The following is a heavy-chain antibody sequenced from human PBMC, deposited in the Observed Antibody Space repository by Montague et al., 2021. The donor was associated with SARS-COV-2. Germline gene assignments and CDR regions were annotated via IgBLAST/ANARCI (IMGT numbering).Heavy chain of an antibody. D-gene: IGHD3-16*01. CDR2: INYSGST. CDR1: GGSTSSSSYY. CDR3: ARHDITWYFDP. Sequence: SETLSLTCTVSGGSTSSSSYYWGWIRQPPGKGLEWIATINYSGSTFYNPSLKSRITISVDTSKNQVSLNLNSVTAADTATYYCARHDITWYFDPWAREPWSPSPQ. J-gene: IGHJ5*02. V-gene: IGHV4-39*01.